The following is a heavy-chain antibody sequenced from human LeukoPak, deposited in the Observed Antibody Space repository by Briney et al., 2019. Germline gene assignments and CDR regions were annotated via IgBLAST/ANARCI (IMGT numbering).Heavy chain of an antibody. Sequence: GGSLRLSCAASGFTFSSYSMNWVRQAPGKGLEWVSSISSSSSYIYYADSVKGRFTISRDNAKNSLYLQMNSLRAEDTAVYYCARGYCSSTSCSMTGTAPFDYWGQGTLVTVSS. CDR1: GFTFSSYS. CDR2: ISSSSSYI. CDR3: ARGYCSSTSCSMTGTAPFDY. J-gene: IGHJ4*02. D-gene: IGHD2-2*01. V-gene: IGHV3-21*01.